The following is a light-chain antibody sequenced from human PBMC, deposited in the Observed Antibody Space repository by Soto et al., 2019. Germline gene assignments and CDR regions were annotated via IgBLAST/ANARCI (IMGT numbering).Light chain of an antibody. Sequence: QSVLTQPPSVSGAPGQRVTISCTGSSSNFGAGYNVHWYQQLPGTAPKLLIYGDNNRPSGVPDRFSASKSGTSASLAITGLQAEDEADYYCQSYDRSLGGWVFGGGPKLTVL. CDR1: SSNFGAGYN. CDR3: QSYDRSLGGWV. V-gene: IGLV1-40*01. CDR2: GDN. J-gene: IGLJ3*02.